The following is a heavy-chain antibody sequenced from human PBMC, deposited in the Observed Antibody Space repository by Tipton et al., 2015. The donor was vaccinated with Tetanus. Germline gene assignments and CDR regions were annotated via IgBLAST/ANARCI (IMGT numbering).Heavy chain of an antibody. CDR2: TNWNGGSP. D-gene: IGHD3-10*01. V-gene: IGHV3-20*04. CDR1: GFSFEDYG. Sequence: GSLRLSCAASGFSFEDYGMSWVRQAPGKGLEWVSDTNWNGGSPHYADSVKGRFTISRDNAKKSLYLHMNSLRAEDTALYYCARVRPSYYYMDVWGKGTTVTVSS. J-gene: IGHJ6*03. CDR3: ARVRPSYYYMDV.